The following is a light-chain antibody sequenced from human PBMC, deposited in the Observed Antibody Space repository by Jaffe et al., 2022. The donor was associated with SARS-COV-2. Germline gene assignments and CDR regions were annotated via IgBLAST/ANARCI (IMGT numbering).Light chain of an antibody. CDR2: EVN. V-gene: IGLV2-8*01. J-gene: IGLJ2*01. CDR3: SSYADNNNVI. CDR1: SSDIGGYTY. Sequence: QSALTQPPSASGSPGQSVTISCTGTSSDIGGYTYVSWYQQHPGKAPRLMIYEVNKRPSGVPDRFSGSKSGNTASLTVSGLQAEDEADYYCSSYADNNNVIFGGGTQLTVL.